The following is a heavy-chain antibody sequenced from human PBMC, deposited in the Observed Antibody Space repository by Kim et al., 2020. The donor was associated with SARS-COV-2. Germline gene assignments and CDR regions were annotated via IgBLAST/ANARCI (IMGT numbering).Heavy chain of an antibody. CDR2: INADGTKT. V-gene: IGHV3-74*01. CDR3: TRGYTYRDY. J-gene: IGHJ4*02. D-gene: IGHD5-18*01. Sequence: GGSLRLSCEASGFIFSNSWMHWVRQAPGKGLVWVSRINADGTKTNYADSVKGRFTISRDNAKNTLYLQMNSLRDEDTAVYYCTRGYTYRDYWGQGTLVTVSS. CDR1: GFIFSNSW.